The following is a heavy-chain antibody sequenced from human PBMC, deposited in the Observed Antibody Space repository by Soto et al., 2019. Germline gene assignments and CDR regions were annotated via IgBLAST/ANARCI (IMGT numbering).Heavy chain of an antibody. CDR3: VRDDAFEL. CDR1: GFTFDAYP. V-gene: IGHV3-9*01. CDR2: LAWDGGSI. J-gene: IGHJ3*01. Sequence: EVQLVESGGGLVQPGRSLRLSCAASGFTFDAYPMHWVRQAPGKGLEWVAGLAWDGGSIEYVDSVEGRFTISRDNAKNSLYLQMSSLRDEDTALYYCVRDDAFELWGPGTQVTVSS.